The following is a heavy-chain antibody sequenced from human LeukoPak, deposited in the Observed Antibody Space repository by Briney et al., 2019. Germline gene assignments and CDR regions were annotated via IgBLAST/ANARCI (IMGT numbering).Heavy chain of an antibody. CDR2: ISSGGST. V-gene: IGHV3-66*01. CDR3: ATGGGSGWYEGRFDY. CDR1: GFTVSSNY. D-gene: IGHD6-19*01. Sequence: GGSLRLSCAVSGFTVSSNYMSWVRQAPGKGLEWVSVISSGGSTDYADSVKGRFIMSRDTSKNTLHLQMNSLRVEDTAVYYCATGGGSGWYEGRFDYWSQGTQVTVSS. J-gene: IGHJ4*02.